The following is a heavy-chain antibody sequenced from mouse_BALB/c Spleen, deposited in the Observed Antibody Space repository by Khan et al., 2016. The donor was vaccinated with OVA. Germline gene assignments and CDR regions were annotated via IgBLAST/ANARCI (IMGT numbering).Heavy chain of an antibody. D-gene: IGHD3-2*01. V-gene: IGHV1-7*01. J-gene: IGHJ2*01. CDR3: AIDRVDY. Sequence: QVQLQQSGAELAKPGASVKMSCKASGYTFSNYWIHWVKQRPGQGLEWIGYINPSSGHTYYNQTFNDKATLTTDKSSSTAYMQLSSLTSEDSAVYYCAIDRVDYWGQGTTLTVSS. CDR2: INPSSGHT. CDR1: GYTFSNYW.